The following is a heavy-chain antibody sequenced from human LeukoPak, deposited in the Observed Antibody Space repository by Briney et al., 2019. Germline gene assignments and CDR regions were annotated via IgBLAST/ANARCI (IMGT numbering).Heavy chain of an antibody. CDR3: AKSGSYLLFFDY. Sequence: PGGSLRLSCSASGFTFSSFAMSWVRQAPGKGLEWVSVVSGGGGSAHYADSVKGRFTISRDNSKNTLYLQMNSLRAEDTAVYYCAKSGSYLLFFDYWGQGTLVTVSS. CDR1: GFTFSSFA. D-gene: IGHD1-26*01. V-gene: IGHV3-23*01. J-gene: IGHJ4*02. CDR2: VSGGGGSA.